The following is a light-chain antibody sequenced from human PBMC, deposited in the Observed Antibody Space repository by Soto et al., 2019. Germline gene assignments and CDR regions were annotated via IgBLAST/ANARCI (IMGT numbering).Light chain of an antibody. CDR1: QSISSW. CDR2: AAS. J-gene: IGKJ5*01. V-gene: IGKV1-27*01. Sequence: DIQMTQSPSTLSASVGDRVTITCRASQSISSWLAWYQQKPGKSPKLLIYAASTLQSGVPSRFSGSGSGTDFTLTISSLQPEDVATYYCQKYNSAPITFVQGTRLGIK. CDR3: QKYNSAPIT.